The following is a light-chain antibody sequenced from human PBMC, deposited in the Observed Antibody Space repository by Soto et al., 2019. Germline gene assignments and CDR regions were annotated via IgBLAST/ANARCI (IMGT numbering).Light chain of an antibody. J-gene: IGKJ1*01. CDR1: QSVSSN. V-gene: IGKV3-15*01. CDR3: QQYNNWWT. CDR2: GAS. Sequence: EIVMTQSPATLSLSPGERATLSCRASQSVSSNLAWYQQKPGQAPRLLIYGASTRATGIPARFSGSGSGTVFTLTISSLQAEYFAVYYCQQYNNWWTFGQGTKVEIK.